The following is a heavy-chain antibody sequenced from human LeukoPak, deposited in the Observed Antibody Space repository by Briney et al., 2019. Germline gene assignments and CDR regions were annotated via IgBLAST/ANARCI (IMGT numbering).Heavy chain of an antibody. D-gene: IGHD2-15*01. V-gene: IGHV3-74*01. CDR1: GFTFSMYW. J-gene: IGHJ5*02. CDR3: ARAGEGGCSGGSCSPNWFDP. CDR2: TNSDASDT. Sequence: GGSLRLSCAASGFTFSMYWMHWLRQPPGKGLVWVSRTNSDASDTTHADSVKGPFTISRDNAKNTMYLQMNSLRAEDTAVYDCARAGEGGCSGGSCSPNWFDPWGQGTLVTVSS.